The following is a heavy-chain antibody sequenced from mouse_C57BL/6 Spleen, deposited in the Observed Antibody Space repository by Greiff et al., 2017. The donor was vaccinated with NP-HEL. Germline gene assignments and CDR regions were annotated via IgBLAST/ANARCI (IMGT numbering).Heavy chain of an antibody. CDR1: GFTFSSYA. J-gene: IGHJ1*03. D-gene: IGHD1-1*01. CDR3: TREGNDGQVWYFDV. Sequence: EVHLVESGEGLVKPGGSLKLSCAASGFTFSSYAMSWVRQTPEKRLEWVAYISSGGDYIYYADTVKGRFTISRDNARNTLYLQMSSLKSEDTAMYYCTREGNDGQVWYFDVWGTGTTVTVSS. V-gene: IGHV5-9-1*02. CDR2: ISSGGDYI.